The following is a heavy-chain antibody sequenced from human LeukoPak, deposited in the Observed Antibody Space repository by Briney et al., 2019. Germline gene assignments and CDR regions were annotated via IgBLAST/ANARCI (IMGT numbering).Heavy chain of an antibody. D-gene: IGHD4-17*01. CDR2: ISYDGSNK. Sequence: PGRSLRLSCAASGFTFTSYAMHWVRQAPGKGLEWVAVISYDGSNKYYADSVKGRFTISRDNSKNTLYLQMNSLRAEDTAVYYCARVAYGALPDYWGQGTLVTVSS. J-gene: IGHJ4*02. CDR1: GFTFTSYA. CDR3: ARVAYGALPDY. V-gene: IGHV3-30-3*01.